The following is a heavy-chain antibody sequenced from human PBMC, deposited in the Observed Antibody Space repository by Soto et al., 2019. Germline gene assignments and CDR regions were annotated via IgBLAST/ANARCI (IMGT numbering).Heavy chain of an antibody. V-gene: IGHV1-58*01. Sequence: SVKVSCKASGFTFTSSAVQWVRQARGQRLEWIGWIVVGSGNTNYAQKFQERVTITRDMSTNTVYMELSSVRSEDTAVYYCAADPYYYDSSNYYSFDHWGQGTLVTVSS. CDR2: IVVGSGNT. CDR1: GFTFTSSA. J-gene: IGHJ4*02. D-gene: IGHD3-22*01. CDR3: AADPYYYDSSNYYSFDH.